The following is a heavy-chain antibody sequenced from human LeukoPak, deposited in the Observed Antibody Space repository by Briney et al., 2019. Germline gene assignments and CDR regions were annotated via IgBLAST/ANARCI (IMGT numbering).Heavy chain of an antibody. CDR1: GYSFTNYG. Sequence: ASVKVSCKASGYSFTNYGFSWVRQAPGQGLEWMGWISANTGHANYAQNLQGRVTLTTDTSTTTAYMELRSLRFDGTAVYYCVRDEFTAQAWFDFWGQGTPVTVSS. J-gene: IGHJ5*01. D-gene: IGHD3-16*01. CDR3: VRDEFTAQAWFDF. V-gene: IGHV1-18*01. CDR2: ISANTGHA.